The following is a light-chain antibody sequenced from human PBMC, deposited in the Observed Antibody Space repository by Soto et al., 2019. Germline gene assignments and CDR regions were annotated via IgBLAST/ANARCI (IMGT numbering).Light chain of an antibody. J-gene: IGKJ4*01. CDR2: DAF. V-gene: IGKV1-33*01. CDR1: QDITNN. CDR3: QQYDKLPLT. Sequence: DIQMTQSPSSLSASVGDRITISCQASQDITNNLNWYQQKPGKAPNLLIYDAFILETGVPSRFSGGGYGTDFILTISSLQPEDVATYYCQQYDKLPLTFGGGTKVAIK.